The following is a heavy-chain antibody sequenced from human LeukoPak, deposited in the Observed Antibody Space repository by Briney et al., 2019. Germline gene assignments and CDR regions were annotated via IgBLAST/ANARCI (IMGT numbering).Heavy chain of an antibody. D-gene: IGHD3-10*01. CDR3: ARVMVRGVIRMPGY. J-gene: IGHJ4*02. CDR2: MNPNSGNT. CDR1: GYTFTSYD. Sequence: ASVKVSCKASGYTFTSYDINWVRQATGQGLEWMGWMNPNSGNTGYAQKFQGRVTMTRNTSISTAYMELSSLRSEDTAVYYCARVMVRGVIRMPGYWGQGTLVTVSS. V-gene: IGHV1-8*01.